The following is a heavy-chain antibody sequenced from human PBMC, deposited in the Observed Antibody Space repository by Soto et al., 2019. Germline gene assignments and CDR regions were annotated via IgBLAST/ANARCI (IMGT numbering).Heavy chain of an antibody. CDR2: ISGSGGST. D-gene: IGHD5-12*01. CDR3: VRGNTGYGNFDS. J-gene: IGHJ4*02. CDR1: GFTFSSYA. V-gene: IGHV3-23*01. Sequence: GGSLRLSCAASGFTFSSYAMSWVRQAPGKGLEWVSAISGSGGSTYYADSVKGRFTISRDNAKSTLYLQMNSLRDEDTAVYYCVRGNTGYGNFDSWGQGTLVTVSS.